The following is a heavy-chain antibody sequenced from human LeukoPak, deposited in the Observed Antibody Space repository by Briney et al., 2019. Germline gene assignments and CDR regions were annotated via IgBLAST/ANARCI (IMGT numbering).Heavy chain of an antibody. CDR2: IYYSGST. CDR1: GGSISSGGYY. J-gene: IGHJ4*02. D-gene: IGHD4-23*01. V-gene: IGHV4-31*03. Sequence: SETLSLTCTVSGGSISSGGYYWSWIRQHPGKGLEWIGYIYYSGSTYYNPSLKSRVTISVDTSKNQFSLKLSSVTAADTAVYYCARESRDGGNSLEFDYWGQGTLVTVSS. CDR3: ARESRDGGNSLEFDY.